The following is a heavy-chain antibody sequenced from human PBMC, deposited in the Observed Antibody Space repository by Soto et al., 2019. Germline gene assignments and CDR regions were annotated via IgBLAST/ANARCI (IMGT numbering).Heavy chain of an antibody. V-gene: IGHV1-69*06. D-gene: IGHD3-10*01. Sequence: SVKVSCKASGGTFSSYAISWVRQAPGQGLEWMGGIIPIFGTANYAQKFQGRVTITADKSTSTAYMEPSSLRSEDTAVYYCARGVIKSDYYYGMDVWGQGTTVTVSS. CDR1: GGTFSSYA. CDR3: ARGVIKSDYYYGMDV. J-gene: IGHJ6*02. CDR2: IIPIFGTA.